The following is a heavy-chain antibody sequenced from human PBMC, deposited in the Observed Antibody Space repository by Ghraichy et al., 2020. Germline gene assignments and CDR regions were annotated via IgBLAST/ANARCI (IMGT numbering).Heavy chain of an antibody. CDR1: GDSISTYY. CDR3: ALGGAVAGPYIHY. CDR2: IYHTGNT. Sequence: SETLSLTCNVSGDSISTYYWTWIRQPPGKELEWIGSIYHTGNTNYNPSLKSRVAISVDTSKNQFSLNLYSVTAADTAVYYCALGGAVAGPYIHYWGQGTLVSVSS. D-gene: IGHD6-19*01. J-gene: IGHJ4*02. V-gene: IGHV4-59*01.